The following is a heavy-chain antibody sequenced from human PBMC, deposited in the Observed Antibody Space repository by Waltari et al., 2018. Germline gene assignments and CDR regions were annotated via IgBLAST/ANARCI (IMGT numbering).Heavy chain of an antibody. J-gene: IGHJ4*02. CDR2: ISSDGSDK. V-gene: IGHV3-30*16. D-gene: IGHD4-4*01. Sequence: QEQLAESGGGVVQRGGSLSPPCSGSGFPVCSFAIHWVRQAPGRGLEWLTFISSDGSDKYYADSVKGRFSISRDNSRNSVFLEADSLRPEDTAIYYCARTQYSFDFDCWGQGTLVTVSP. CDR1: GFPVCSFA. CDR3: ARTQYSFDFDC.